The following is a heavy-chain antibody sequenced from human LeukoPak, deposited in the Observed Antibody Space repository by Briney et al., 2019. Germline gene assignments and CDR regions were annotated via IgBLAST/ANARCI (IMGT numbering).Heavy chain of an antibody. CDR2: IQYDGSNE. CDR1: GFTFSSYG. V-gene: IGHV3-30*02. D-gene: IGHD2-8*01. J-gene: IGHJ6*03. Sequence: GGSLRLSCAASGFTFSSYGMHWVRQAPGKGLEWVAYIQYDGSNEQYADSVKGRFSISRDGSKNISYLQMNSLRAEDTAVYYCAKDRCSNGIGCYYYYMDVWGKGTTVTISS. CDR3: AKDRCSNGIGCYYYYMDV.